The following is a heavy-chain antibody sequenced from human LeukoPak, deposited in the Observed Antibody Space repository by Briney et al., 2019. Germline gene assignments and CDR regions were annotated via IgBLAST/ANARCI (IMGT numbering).Heavy chain of an antibody. Sequence: PSETLSLTCTVSGGSISSYYWSWIRQPPGKGLEWIGYIYYSGSTNYNPSLKSRVTISVDTSKNQFSLKLSSVTAADTAVYYCARGGYSGYDPRYFQHWGQGTLVTVSS. CDR3: ARGGYSGYDPRYFQH. J-gene: IGHJ1*01. V-gene: IGHV4-59*01. D-gene: IGHD5-12*01. CDR1: GGSISSYY. CDR2: IYYSGST.